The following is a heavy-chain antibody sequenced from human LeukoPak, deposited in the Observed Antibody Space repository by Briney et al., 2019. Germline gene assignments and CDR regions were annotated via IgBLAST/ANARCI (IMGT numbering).Heavy chain of an antibody. CDR3: ARSDWFDP. V-gene: IGHV3-74*01. Sequence: PGGSLRLSCVASGSTLSGHWMHWVRQAPGKGLVWVSRINSDESTTVYADSVKGRFTISRDNAKNTLYLQMNSLTAEDTAVYYCARSDWFDPWGQGTLVTVSS. CDR2: INSDESTT. J-gene: IGHJ5*02. CDR1: GSTLSGHW.